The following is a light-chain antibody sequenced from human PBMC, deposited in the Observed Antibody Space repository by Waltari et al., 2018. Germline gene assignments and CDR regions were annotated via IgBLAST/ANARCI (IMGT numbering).Light chain of an antibody. CDR2: GAS. Sequence: EIVLTQSPGTLSLSPGERATLSCRASQSVSSSYLAWYQQKPGQAPRLLIYGASSMATGIPDRFSGSGSGTDFTLTISRLEPEDFAVYYCQQYGSSPKTFCQGTKVEIK. CDR1: QSVSSSY. CDR3: QQYGSSPKT. V-gene: IGKV3-20*01. J-gene: IGKJ1*01.